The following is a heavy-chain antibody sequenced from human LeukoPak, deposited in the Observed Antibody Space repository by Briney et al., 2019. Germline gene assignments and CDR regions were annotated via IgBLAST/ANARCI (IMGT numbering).Heavy chain of an antibody. J-gene: IGHJ3*02. CDR1: GFTFSSYS. D-gene: IGHD1-26*01. Sequence: GGSLRLSCAASGFTFSSYSMNWVRQAPGEGLEWVSYISSSSSTIYYADSVKGRFTISRDNAKNSLYLQMNSLRVEDTAVYYCARVACSGSYYSAFDIWGQGTMVTVSS. V-gene: IGHV3-48*01. CDR3: ARVACSGSYYSAFDI. CDR2: ISSSSSTI.